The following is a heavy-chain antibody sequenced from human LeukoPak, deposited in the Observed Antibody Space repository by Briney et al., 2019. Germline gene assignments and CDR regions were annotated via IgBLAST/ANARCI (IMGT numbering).Heavy chain of an antibody. Sequence: GSSVKVSCKASGGTFSSYAISWVRQAPGQGLEWMGRIIPILGIANYAQKFQGRVTITADKSTSTAYMELSSLRSEDTAVYYCATRSYGPGTLYYYYYGMDVWGQGTTVTVSS. V-gene: IGHV1-69*04. J-gene: IGHJ6*02. CDR2: IIPILGIA. CDR1: GGTFSSYA. D-gene: IGHD5-18*01. CDR3: ATRSYGPGTLYYYYYGMDV.